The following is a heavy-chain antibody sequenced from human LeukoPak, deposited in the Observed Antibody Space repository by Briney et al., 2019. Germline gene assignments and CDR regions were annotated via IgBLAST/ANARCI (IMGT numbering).Heavy chain of an antibody. CDR2: IYYSGST. D-gene: IGHD1-26*01. CDR1: GGSISSYY. J-gene: IGHJ2*01. V-gene: IGHV4-59*01. CDR3: ARSFLGDWYFDL. Sequence: SETLSLTCTVSGGSISSYYWSWIRQPPGVGLEWIGCIYYSGSTNYNPPLKSRVTISVDTSKDKFSLRLTSVTAADTAVYYCARSFLGDWYFDLWGRGTLVTVSS.